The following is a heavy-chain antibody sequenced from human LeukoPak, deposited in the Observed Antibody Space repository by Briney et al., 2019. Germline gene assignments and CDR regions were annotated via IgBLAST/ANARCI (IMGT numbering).Heavy chain of an antibody. D-gene: IGHD4-17*01. Sequence: SSETLSLTCTVSGVSLTSSGVYWAWIRRPPGKGLEWIGSLYYGGTNNYNPSLKSRVTISADTSNNQFSLELASVTAADTAVYYCARGDYGAYYFDYWGQGTLVTVSS. CDR3: ARGDYGAYYFDY. V-gene: IGHV4-39*01. CDR2: LYYGGTN. J-gene: IGHJ4*02. CDR1: GVSLTSSGVY.